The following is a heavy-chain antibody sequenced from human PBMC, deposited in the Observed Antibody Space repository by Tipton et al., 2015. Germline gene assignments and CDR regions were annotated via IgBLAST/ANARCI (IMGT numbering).Heavy chain of an antibody. CDR1: GGTFSNYG. CDR2: IIPVLVTP. Sequence: QSGAEVKKPGSSVKVSCKASGGTFSNYGINWVRQAPGQGLEWMGGIIPVLVTPNYAQKFQGRVTITADTSTSTAYMELSSLRSEDTAVYYCAREWHSTSRAPGAFDIWGQGTMVTVSS. D-gene: IGHD2-2*01. CDR3: AREWHSTSRAPGAFDI. J-gene: IGHJ3*02. V-gene: IGHV1-69*06.